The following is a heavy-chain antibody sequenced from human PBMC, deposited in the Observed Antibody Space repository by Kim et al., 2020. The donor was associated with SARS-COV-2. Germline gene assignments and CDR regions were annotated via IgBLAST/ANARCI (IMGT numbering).Heavy chain of an antibody. CDR1: GFTFSSYS. Sequence: GGSLRLSCAASGFTFSSYSMNWVRQAPGKGLEWVSYISSSSSTIYYADSVKGRFTISRDNAKNSLYLQMNSLRAEDTAVYYCARYDYGGNFDYWGQGTLVTVSS. D-gene: IGHD4-17*01. J-gene: IGHJ4*02. CDR2: ISSSSSTI. V-gene: IGHV3-48*04. CDR3: ARYDYGGNFDY.